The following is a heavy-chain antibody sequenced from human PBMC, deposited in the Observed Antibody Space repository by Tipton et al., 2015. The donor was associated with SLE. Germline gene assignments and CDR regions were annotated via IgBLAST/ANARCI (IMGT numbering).Heavy chain of an antibody. J-gene: IGHJ6*04. CDR2: ISYSGST. CDR1: RGSIISHY. Sequence: TLSLTCTGPRGSIISHYLSWAGQPPGKGLEGIGYISYSGSTNYNLSLKSRATISVDTSKNQFSLKLSSVTAADTAVYYCARGYCSGGSCSALLDVWGKGTTVTVSS. V-gene: IGHV4-59*08. D-gene: IGHD2-15*01. CDR3: ARGYCSGGSCSALLDV.